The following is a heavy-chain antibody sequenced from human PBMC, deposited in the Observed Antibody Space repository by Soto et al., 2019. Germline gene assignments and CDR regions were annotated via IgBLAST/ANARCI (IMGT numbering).Heavy chain of an antibody. V-gene: IGHV1-69*13. Sequence: GASVKVSCKASGGTFSNYAFNWVRQAPGQGLEWMGGIIPVIDTADYTQKLQGRVTISADESTSTVYLDLSSLRSEDSAVYYCARENWNYDCDYWGQGTLVTVSS. J-gene: IGHJ4*02. CDR2: IIPVIDTA. CDR1: GGTFSNYA. CDR3: ARENWNYDCDY. D-gene: IGHD1-7*01.